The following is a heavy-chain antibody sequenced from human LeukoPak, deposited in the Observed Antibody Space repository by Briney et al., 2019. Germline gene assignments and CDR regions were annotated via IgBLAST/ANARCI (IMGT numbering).Heavy chain of an antibody. D-gene: IGHD5-18*01. CDR2: IYYSGST. CDR1: GGSISSYY. CDR3: ASGRRYSYGYNYFDY. J-gene: IGHJ4*02. V-gene: IGHV4-39*01. Sequence: SETLSLTCTVSGGSISSYYWGWIRQPPGKGLEWIGSIYYSGSTYYNPSLKSRVTISVDTSKNQFSLKLSSVTAADTAVYYCASGRRYSYGYNYFDYWGQGTLVTVSS.